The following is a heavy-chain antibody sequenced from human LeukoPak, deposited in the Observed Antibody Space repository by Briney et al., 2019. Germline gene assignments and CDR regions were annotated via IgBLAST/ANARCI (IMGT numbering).Heavy chain of an antibody. D-gene: IGHD6-13*01. CDR1: GYTFTSYY. V-gene: IGHV1-46*01. J-gene: IGHJ5*02. CDR2: INPSGGST. CDR3: ARVEAARFDP. Sequence: ASVKVFCKASGYTFTSYYMHWVRQAPGQGLEWMGIINPSGGSTSYAQKFQGRVTMTRDMSTSTVYMELSSLRSEDTAVYYCARVEAARFDPWGQGTLVTVSS.